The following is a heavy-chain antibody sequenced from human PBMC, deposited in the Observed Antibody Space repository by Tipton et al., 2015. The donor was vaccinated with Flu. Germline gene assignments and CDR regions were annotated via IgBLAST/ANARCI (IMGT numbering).Heavy chain of an antibody. CDR3: AGQRLILDDSSGYYDY. CDR1: GYSISSGYY. J-gene: IGHJ4*02. Sequence: LRLSCAVPGYSISSGYYWGWIRQPPGKGLEWIGSIYHSGSTYYNPSLKSRVTISVDTSKNQFSLKLSSVTAPDTAVYYCAGQRLILDDSSGYYDYWGQGTLVTVSS. CDR2: IYHSGST. V-gene: IGHV4-38-2*01. D-gene: IGHD3-22*01.